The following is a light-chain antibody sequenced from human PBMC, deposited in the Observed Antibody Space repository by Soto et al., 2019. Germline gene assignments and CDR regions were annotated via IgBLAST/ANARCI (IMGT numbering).Light chain of an antibody. CDR1: QGINRK. CDR3: QQYHTWPVT. Sequence: IVMTQSPATLSVSPGERVTFSCRASQGINRKLAWYQHKAGQAPRLLISGASTGATDIPARFSGSGSGTEFTLTINSLQSEDSAVYYCQQYHTWPVTFCGGTKVEI. V-gene: IGKV3-15*01. J-gene: IGKJ4*01. CDR2: GAS.